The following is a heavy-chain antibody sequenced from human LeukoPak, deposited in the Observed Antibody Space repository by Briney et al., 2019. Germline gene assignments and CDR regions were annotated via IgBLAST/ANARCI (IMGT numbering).Heavy chain of an antibody. D-gene: IGHD2-15*01. CDR1: GYTFTGYY. CDR3: ARAPYCSGGSCPERGWFDP. J-gene: IGHJ5*02. V-gene: IGHV1-2*02. CDR2: INPNSGGT. Sequence: ASVKVSCKASGYTFTGYYMHWVRQAPGQGREWMGWINPNSGGTNYAQKRQGRVTMTTDTSTSTAYMELRSLRSDDTAVYYCARAPYCSGGSCPERGWFDPWGQGTLVTVSS.